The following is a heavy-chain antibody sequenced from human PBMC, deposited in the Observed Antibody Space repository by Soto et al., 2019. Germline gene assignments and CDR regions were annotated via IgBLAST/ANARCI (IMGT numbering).Heavy chain of an antibody. D-gene: IGHD6-19*01. J-gene: IGHJ4*02. Sequence: ELLKLCHEGCGYSFPNYGSVRVRQMPGKGLELMGTIYPGDSDTRDSPSLQGQVTISADKSISTAYLQWSSLKASDTAMYYCARHVALGGTDWGQGTLGT. CDR3: ARHVALGGTD. CDR2: IYPGDSDT. CDR1: GYSFPNYG. V-gene: IGHV5-51*01.